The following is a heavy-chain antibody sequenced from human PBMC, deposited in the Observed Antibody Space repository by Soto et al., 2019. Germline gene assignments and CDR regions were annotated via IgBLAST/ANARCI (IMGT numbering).Heavy chain of an antibody. CDR1: GSSLSSYY. V-gene: IGHV4-59*01. CDR2: IYYSGST. CDR3: ATRSAAKGSHFDY. J-gene: IGHJ4*02. D-gene: IGHD2-2*01. Sequence: PSETLSLTCTLSGSSLSSYYWSCPRPPTGKGLEWMGYIYYSGSTNYNPSLKSRVTISVDTSKNQFSLKLSSVTAADTAVYYCATRSAAKGSHFDYWGQGTLVTVSS.